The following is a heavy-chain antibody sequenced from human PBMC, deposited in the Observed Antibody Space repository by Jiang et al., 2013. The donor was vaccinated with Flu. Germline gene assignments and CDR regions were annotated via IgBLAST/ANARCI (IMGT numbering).Heavy chain of an antibody. CDR2: IYYSGST. V-gene: IGHV4-59*01. CDR3: ARTETYSGTSSAFDI. CDR1: GGSISSYY. J-gene: IGHJ3*02. Sequence: GSGLVKPSETLSLTCTVSGGSISSYYWSWIRQPPGKGLEWIGYIYYSGSTNYNPSLKSRVTISVDTSKNQFSLKLSSVTAADTAVYYCARTETYSGTSSAFDIWGQGTMVTVSS. D-gene: IGHD3-10*01.